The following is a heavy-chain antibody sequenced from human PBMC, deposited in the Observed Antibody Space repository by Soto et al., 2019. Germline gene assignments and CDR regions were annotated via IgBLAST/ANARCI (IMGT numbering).Heavy chain of an antibody. J-gene: IGHJ4*02. Sequence: SVKVSCKASGGTFSSYAISWVRQAPGQGLEWMGGIIPIFGTANHAQKFQGRVTITVDKSTSTAYMELSSLRSEDTAVYYCARDVAGYCSSTSCYNYFDYWGQGTLVTVSS. CDR3: ARDVAGYCSSTSCYNYFDY. V-gene: IGHV1-69*06. CDR2: IIPIFGTA. CDR1: GGTFSSYA. D-gene: IGHD2-2*02.